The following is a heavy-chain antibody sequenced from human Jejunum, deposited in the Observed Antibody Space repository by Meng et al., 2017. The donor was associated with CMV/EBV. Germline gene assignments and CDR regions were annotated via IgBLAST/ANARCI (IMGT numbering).Heavy chain of an antibody. Sequence: SGFTFSKFGMHWVRQAPGKGLEWVAVIWGDGSEEYYSDSVKGRFTIFRDNPRNTLYLQMNSLRPDDTARYFCAKGGSGSYDWFDPWGQGTLVTVSS. D-gene: IGHD1-26*01. CDR2: IWGDGSEE. J-gene: IGHJ5*02. CDR1: GFTFSKFG. CDR3: AKGGSGSYDWFDP. V-gene: IGHV3-33*03.